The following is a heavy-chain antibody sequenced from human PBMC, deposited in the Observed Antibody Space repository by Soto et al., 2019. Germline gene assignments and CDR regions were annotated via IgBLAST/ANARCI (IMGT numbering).Heavy chain of an antibody. CDR3: AREAGTTGNYYYGMDV. Sequence: QVQLVQSGAEVKKPGASVKVSCKASGYTFTGHYLHWVRQAPGQGLEWLGWTNPSSGATNFAQKFQGRVTMTRDTSISTAYLELSRLRSDDTAVYYCAREAGTTGNYYYGMDVWGQGTTVTVSS. CDR2: TNPSSGAT. V-gene: IGHV1-2*02. CDR1: GYTFTGHY. J-gene: IGHJ6*02. D-gene: IGHD1-7*01.